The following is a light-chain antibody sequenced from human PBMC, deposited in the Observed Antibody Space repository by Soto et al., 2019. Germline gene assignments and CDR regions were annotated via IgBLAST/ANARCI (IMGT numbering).Light chain of an antibody. CDR1: SSNIGAGYD. CDR3: QSHDSSLNSWV. CDR2: GNT. J-gene: IGLJ3*02. Sequence: QSVLTQPPSMSGAPGQRVTISCTGSSSNIGAGYDVHWYQLLPGTAPKLLIYGNTNRPSGVPDRFSGSKSDTSASLAITGLRTEDEADYYCQSHDSSLNSWVFGGGTKLTVL. V-gene: IGLV1-40*01.